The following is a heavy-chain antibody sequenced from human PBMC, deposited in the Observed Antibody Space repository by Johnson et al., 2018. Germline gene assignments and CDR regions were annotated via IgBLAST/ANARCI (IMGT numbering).Heavy chain of an antibody. CDR2: SRNKANSYTT. J-gene: IGHJ1*01. V-gene: IGHV3-72*01. Sequence: VQLVESGGGLVQPGGSLRLSCAASGFTFSDHYMDWVRQAPGQGLEWVGRSRNKANSYTTEYAASVKGRFTITRDDSKNSLYLQMNTLKSEEPAVYFCTRGSVVTPPYFQHWGQGTLVTVSS. D-gene: IGHD4-23*01. CDR1: GFTFSDHY. CDR3: TRGSVVTPPYFQH.